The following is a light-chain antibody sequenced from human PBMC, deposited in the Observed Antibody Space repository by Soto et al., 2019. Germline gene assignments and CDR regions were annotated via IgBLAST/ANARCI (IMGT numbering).Light chain of an antibody. J-gene: IGKJ4*01. Sequence: IVMTQSPATLSVSPGETASLSCRASQSVENAVAWYQQKPGQAPRLLILAASIRATGVPARFSGGGSGTEFTLTISSLQSEDFAVYHCQQYKRWPPLTFGGGTTVEIK. CDR3: QQYKRWPPLT. CDR1: QSVENA. CDR2: AAS. V-gene: IGKV3-15*01.